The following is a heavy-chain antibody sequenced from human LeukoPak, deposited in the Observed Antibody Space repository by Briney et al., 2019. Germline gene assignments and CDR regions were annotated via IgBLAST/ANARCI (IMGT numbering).Heavy chain of an antibody. Sequence: GGSLRLSCAASGFTFSSYWMSWLRQAPGKGREGVANIKQDGSEKYYVDSVKGRFTISRDNAKNSLYLQMNSLRAEDTAVYYCARDQVVVAATDYYYYGMDVWGKGTTVTVSS. CDR1: GFTFSSYW. J-gene: IGHJ6*04. CDR2: IKQDGSEK. V-gene: IGHV3-7*03. D-gene: IGHD2-15*01. CDR3: ARDQVVVAATDYYYYGMDV.